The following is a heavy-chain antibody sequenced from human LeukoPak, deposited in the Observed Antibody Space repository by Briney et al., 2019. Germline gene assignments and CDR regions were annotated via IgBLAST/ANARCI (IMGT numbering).Heavy chain of an antibody. J-gene: IGHJ3*02. CDR3: ARDQGGTSDAFDI. CDR1: GGSISSGDYY. CDR2: IYYSGST. Sequence: SQTLSPTCTVSGGSISSGDYYWSWIRQPPGKGLEWIGYIYYSGSTYYNPSLKSRVTISVDTSKNQFSLKLSSVTAADTAVYCCARDQGGTSDAFDIWGQGTMVTVSS. V-gene: IGHV4-30-4*01. D-gene: IGHD1-14*01.